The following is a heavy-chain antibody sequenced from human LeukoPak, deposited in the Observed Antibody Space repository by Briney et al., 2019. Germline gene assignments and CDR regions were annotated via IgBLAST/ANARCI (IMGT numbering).Heavy chain of an antibody. CDR1: GGSISSSSYY. CDR3: ARVDGYSYGTFDY. Sequence: SETLSLTCTVSGGSISSSSYYWGWIRQPPGKGLEWIGTIYYSGYTYYNPSLKSRVTISVDTSKNQFSLKLSSVTAADTAVYYCARVDGYSYGTFDYWGQGTLVTVSS. CDR2: IYYSGYT. V-gene: IGHV4-39*01. J-gene: IGHJ4*02. D-gene: IGHD5-18*01.